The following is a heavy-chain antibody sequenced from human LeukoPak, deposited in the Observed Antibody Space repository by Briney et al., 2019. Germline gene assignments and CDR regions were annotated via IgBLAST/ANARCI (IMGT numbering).Heavy chain of an antibody. J-gene: IGHJ4*02. Sequence: ASVKVSCKASGYTFTSYYMHWVRQAPGQGLEWMGIINPSGGSTSYAQKFQGRVTMTRDMSTSTAYMELRSLRSDDTAVYYCARDMYSSGRVPFDYWGQGTLVTVSS. V-gene: IGHV1-46*01. CDR3: ARDMYSSGRVPFDY. CDR2: INPSGGST. D-gene: IGHD6-19*01. CDR1: GYTFTSYY.